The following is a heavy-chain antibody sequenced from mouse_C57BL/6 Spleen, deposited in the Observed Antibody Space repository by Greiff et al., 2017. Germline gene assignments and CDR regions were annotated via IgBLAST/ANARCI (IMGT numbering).Heavy chain of an antibody. Sequence: VQLLQPGPDLVKPGASVKLSCKASGYTFTSYGMHWVKQRPGQGLEWIGNISPSNGGTNYNEKFKSKSTMTVDKSSITAYMQLSSLTSEDAAVYYCARDYDVFAYWGQGTLVTVSA. J-gene: IGHJ3*01. CDR2: ISPSNGGT. CDR1: GYTFTSYG. CDR3: ARDYDVFAY. D-gene: IGHD2-3*01. V-gene: IGHV1-53*01.